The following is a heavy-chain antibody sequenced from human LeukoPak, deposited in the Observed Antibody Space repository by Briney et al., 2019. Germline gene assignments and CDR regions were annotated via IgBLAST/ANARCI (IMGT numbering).Heavy chain of an antibody. CDR1: GYTFSDYY. V-gene: IGHV1-2*02. D-gene: IGHD3-10*01. J-gene: IGHJ6*02. CDR2: VNPYSGGT. Sequence: VASVKVSCKASGYTFSDYYIHWVRQAPGQGLEWMGWVNPYSGGTSFTQKFQGRVTMNRDTSISTAYMEVSRLRPDDTAVYYCARDTHGSGSYFKSGMDVWGQGTTVTVSS. CDR3: ARDTHGSGSYFKSGMDV.